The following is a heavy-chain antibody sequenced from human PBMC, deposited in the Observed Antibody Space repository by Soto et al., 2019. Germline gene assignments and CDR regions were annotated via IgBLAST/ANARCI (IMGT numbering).Heavy chain of an antibody. CDR3: ARGATTGYSSSWYRIRYGMDV. D-gene: IGHD6-13*01. CDR2: INPNSGGT. Sequence: ASVKVSCKASGYTFTGYYMHWVRQAPGQGLEWMGWINPNSGGTNYAQKFQGRVTMTRDTSISTAYMELSRLRSDDTAVYYCARGATTGYSSSWYRIRYGMDVWGQGTTVTVSS. V-gene: IGHV1-2*02. J-gene: IGHJ6*02. CDR1: GYTFTGYY.